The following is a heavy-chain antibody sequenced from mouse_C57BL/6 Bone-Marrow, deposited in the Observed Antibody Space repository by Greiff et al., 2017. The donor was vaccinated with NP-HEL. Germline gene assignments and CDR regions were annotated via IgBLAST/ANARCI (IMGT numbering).Heavy chain of an antibody. V-gene: IGHV1-54*01. D-gene: IGHD1-1*01. Sequence: QVQLQQSGTELVRPGASVKVSCKASGYAFTNYLIEWVKQRPGQGLEWIGVINPGSGGTNYNEKFKSKATLTVDKSSSTAYMQLSSLTSEDSAVYYCARLCCFRSSAYWGQGTTLTVSS. CDR2: INPGSGGT. CDR1: GYAFTNYL. CDR3: ARLCCFRSSAY. J-gene: IGHJ2*01.